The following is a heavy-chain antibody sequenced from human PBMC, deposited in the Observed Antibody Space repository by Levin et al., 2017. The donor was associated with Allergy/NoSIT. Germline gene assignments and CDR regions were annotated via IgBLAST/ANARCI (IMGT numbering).Heavy chain of an antibody. CDR3: ARHIRGMGFWSGYQDF. J-gene: IGHJ4*02. Sequence: PSETLSLTCTVSGGSINSSTYYWGWIRQPPGEGLQWIGNIYYSGSTYYSPSFKSRVTISVDTSKNQFSLNLSSVTAADTALYYCARHIRGMGFWSGYQDFWGQGTLVTVSS. D-gene: IGHD3-3*01. CDR2: IYYSGST. CDR1: GGSINSSTYY. V-gene: IGHV4-39*01.